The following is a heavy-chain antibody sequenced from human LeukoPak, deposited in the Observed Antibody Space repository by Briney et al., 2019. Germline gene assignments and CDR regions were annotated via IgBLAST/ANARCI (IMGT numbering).Heavy chain of an antibody. CDR3: ARGRYDFWSGYYDYYYYYYMDV. D-gene: IGHD3-3*01. Sequence: SETLSLTCADYGGSFSGYYWSWIRQPPGKGLEWIGEINHSGSANYNPSLKSRVTISVDTSKNQFSLKLSSVTAADTAVYYCARGRYDFWSGYYDYYYYYYMDVWGKGTMVTVSS. CDR2: INHSGSA. V-gene: IGHV4-34*01. CDR1: GGSFSGYY. J-gene: IGHJ6*03.